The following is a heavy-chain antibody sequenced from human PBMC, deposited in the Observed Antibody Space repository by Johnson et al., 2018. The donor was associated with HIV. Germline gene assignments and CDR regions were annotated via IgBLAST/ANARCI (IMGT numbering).Heavy chain of an antibody. Sequence: VQLVESGGGLVQPGGSLKLSCAASGFTFSGSAMHWVRQASGKGLEWVGRIRSKTDGGTTDYAAPVKGRFTISRDDSKNTLYLQMNSLKTEDTAVYYCMTMATTHEGYAFDIWGQGTMVTVFS. CDR3: MTMATTHEGYAFDI. CDR1: GFTFSGSA. CDR2: IRSKTDGGTT. D-gene: IGHD5-24*01. V-gene: IGHV3-15*01. J-gene: IGHJ3*02.